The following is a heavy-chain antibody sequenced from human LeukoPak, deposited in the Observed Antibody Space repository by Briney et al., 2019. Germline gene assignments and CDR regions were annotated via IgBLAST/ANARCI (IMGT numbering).Heavy chain of an antibody. V-gene: IGHV1-18*01. D-gene: IGHD3-22*01. CDR1: VYTFSSYG. CDR3: ARDRQLGSSGYYAAY. Sequence: GASVKVSCKASVYTFSSYGISWVRQAPGQGLEWMGWISAYSGNTNYAQKVQGRVTLTTETSTSTAYMELRSLRSDDTAVYYCARDRQLGSSGYYAAYWGQGTLVTVSS. J-gene: IGHJ4*02. CDR2: ISAYSGNT.